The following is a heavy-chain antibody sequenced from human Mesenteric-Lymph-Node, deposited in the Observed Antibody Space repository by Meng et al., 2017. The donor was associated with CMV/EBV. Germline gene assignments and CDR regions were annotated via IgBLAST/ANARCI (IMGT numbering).Heavy chain of an antibody. V-gene: IGHV3-30*03. CDR1: GFTFSSYE. D-gene: IGHD3-10*01. CDR3: ARDSRVRGVNYYYYYGMDV. Sequence: GGSLRLSCAASGFTFSSYEMNWVRQAPGKGLEWVALISYDGSNKYYADSVKGRFTISRDNSKNTLYLQMNSLRAEDTAVYYCARDSRVRGVNYYYYYGMDVWGQGTTVTVSS. CDR2: ISYDGSNK. J-gene: IGHJ6*02.